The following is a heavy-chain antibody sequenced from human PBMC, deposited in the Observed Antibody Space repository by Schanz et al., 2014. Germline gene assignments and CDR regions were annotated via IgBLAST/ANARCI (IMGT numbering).Heavy chain of an antibody. CDR2: IKQDGSEK. D-gene: IGHD3-3*01. V-gene: IGHV3-7*01. CDR3: ARGVRIDY. J-gene: IGHJ4*02. CDR1: GFIFSNSW. Sequence: EVQLLESGGGFVQPGGSLRLSCAASGFIFSNSWMSWVRQAPGKGLEWVANIKQDGSEKYYVDSVKGRFTISRDNAKNSLYLQMNSLTAEDTAVYSCARGVRIDYWGQGTLVTVSS.